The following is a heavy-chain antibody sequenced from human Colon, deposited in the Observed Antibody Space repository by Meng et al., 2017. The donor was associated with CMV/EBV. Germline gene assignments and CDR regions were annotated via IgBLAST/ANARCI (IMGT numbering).Heavy chain of an antibody. Sequence: SGFYFDNYGMGWVRQAPGKGLEWVALISFDGKKEYYADSVEGRSIISRDNSRNTLYLELNNLKRGDTAVYFCVRGSSSDWYKGCFEHWGQGVLVTVSS. CDR2: ISFDGKKE. CDR1: GFYFDNYG. CDR3: VRGSSSDWYKGCFEH. V-gene: IGHV3-30*03. J-gene: IGHJ4*02. D-gene: IGHD6-19*01.